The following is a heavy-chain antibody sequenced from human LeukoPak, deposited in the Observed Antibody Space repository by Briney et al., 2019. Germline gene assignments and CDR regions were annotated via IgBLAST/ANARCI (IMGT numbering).Heavy chain of an antibody. D-gene: IGHD6-6*01. J-gene: IGHJ4*02. CDR1: GGSISSSSYY. Sequence: SETLSLTCTVSGGSISSSSYYWGWIRQPPGKGLEWIGSIYYSGSTYYNPSLKSRVTISVDTSKNQFSLKLSSATAADTAVYYCARQGEYCSSPVDYWGQGTLVTVSS. CDR2: IYYSGST. CDR3: ARQGEYCSSPVDY. V-gene: IGHV4-39*01.